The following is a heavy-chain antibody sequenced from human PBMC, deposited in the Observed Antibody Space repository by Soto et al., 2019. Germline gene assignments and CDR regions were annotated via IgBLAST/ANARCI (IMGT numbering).Heavy chain of an antibody. Sequence: LGESLKISCKGSGYSFTSYCIGWVRQMPGKGLEWMGIIYPGDSDTRYSPSFQGQVTISADKSISTAYLQWSSLKASDTAMYYCARANTTYCSSTSCAFNWFDPWGQGTLVTVSS. CDR3: ARANTTYCSSTSCAFNWFDP. CDR2: IYPGDSDT. D-gene: IGHD2-2*01. J-gene: IGHJ5*02. V-gene: IGHV5-51*01. CDR1: GYSFTSYC.